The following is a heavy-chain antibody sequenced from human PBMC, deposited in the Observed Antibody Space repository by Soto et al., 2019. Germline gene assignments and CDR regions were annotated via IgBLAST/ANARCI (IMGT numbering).Heavy chain of an antibody. Sequence: TLSLTCTVSGGSISSYYWSWIRQPPGKGLEWIGYIYYSGSTNYNPSLKSRVTISVDTSKNQFSLKLSSVTAADTAVYYCARADYYYGMDVWGQGTTVTVSS. CDR3: ARADYYYGMDV. CDR1: GGSISSYY. CDR2: IYYSGST. V-gene: IGHV4-59*13. J-gene: IGHJ6*02.